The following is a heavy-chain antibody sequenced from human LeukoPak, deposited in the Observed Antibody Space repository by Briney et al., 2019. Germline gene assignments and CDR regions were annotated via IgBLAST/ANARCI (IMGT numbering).Heavy chain of an antibody. V-gene: IGHV4-34*01. CDR3: ARAPSGLLWFGELSPNYYYGMDV. J-gene: IGHJ6*04. CDR2: INHSGST. Sequence: SETLSLTCVVYGGSFSGYYWSWIRQPPGKGLEWIGEINHSGSTNYNPSLKSRVTISVDTSKNQFSLKLSSVTAADTAVYYCARAPSGLLWFGELSPNYYYGMDVWGKGTTVTVSS. CDR1: GGSFSGYY. D-gene: IGHD3-10*01.